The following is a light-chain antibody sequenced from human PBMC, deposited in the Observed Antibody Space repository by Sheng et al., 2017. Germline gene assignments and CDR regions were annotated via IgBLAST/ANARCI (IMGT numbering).Light chain of an antibody. V-gene: IGKV1-5*03. J-gene: IGKJ2*01. CDR2: KAS. Sequence: DMQMTQSPSTLSASVGDRVTITCRASETINTWLAWYQQKPGKAPKLLIYKASSLQSGVPSRFSGSGSGTEFTLTITSLQPDDFAMYYCQQYHSLSYTFGQGTRL. CDR3: QQYHSLSYT. CDR1: ETINTW.